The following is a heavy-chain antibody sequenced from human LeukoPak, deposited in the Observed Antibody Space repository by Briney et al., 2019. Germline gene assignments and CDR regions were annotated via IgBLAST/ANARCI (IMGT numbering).Heavy chain of an antibody. CDR2: INHSGST. CDR3: ARASYYYYYMDV. V-gene: IGHV4-34*01. Sequence: PSETLSLTCAVYGGSFSGYYWSWTRQPPGKGLEWIGEINHSGSTNYNPSLKSRVTISVDTSKNQFSLKLSSVTAADTAVYYCARASYYYYYMDVWGKGTTVTVSS. CDR1: GGSFSGYY. J-gene: IGHJ6*03.